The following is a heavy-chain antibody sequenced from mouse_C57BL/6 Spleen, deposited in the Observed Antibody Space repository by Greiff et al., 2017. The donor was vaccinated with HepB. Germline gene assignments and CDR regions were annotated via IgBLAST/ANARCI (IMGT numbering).Heavy chain of an antibody. V-gene: IGHV1-15*01. D-gene: IGHD1-1*01. CDR2: IDPETGGT. CDR1: GYTFTDYE. CDR3: TRREYYYGSSYWYFDV. Sequence: VQLQQSGAELVRPGASVTLSCKASGYTFTDYEMHWVKQTPVHGLEWIGAIDPETGGTAYNQKFKGKAILTADKSSSTAYMELRSLTSEDSAVYYCTRREYYYGSSYWYFDVWGTGTTVTVSS. J-gene: IGHJ1*03.